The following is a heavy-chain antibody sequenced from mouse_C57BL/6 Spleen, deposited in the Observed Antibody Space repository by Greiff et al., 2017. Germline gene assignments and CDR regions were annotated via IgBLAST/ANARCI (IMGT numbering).Heavy chain of an antibody. Sequence: QVQLQQSGAELVKPGASVKISCKASGYAFSSYWMNWVKQRPGKGLEWIGHIYPGDGDTNYNGKFKGKATLTADKSSSTAYMQLSSLTAEDSAVYFGARSSDYYDMDYWGQGTSVTVSS. CDR1: GYAFSSYW. V-gene: IGHV1-80*01. CDR3: ARSSDYYDMDY. D-gene: IGHD1-3*01. J-gene: IGHJ4*01. CDR2: IYPGDGDT.